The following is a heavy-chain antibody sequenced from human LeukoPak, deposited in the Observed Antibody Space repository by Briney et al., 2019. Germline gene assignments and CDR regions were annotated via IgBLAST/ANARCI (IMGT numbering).Heavy chain of an antibody. CDR3: ASWGDCSGGSFYNYYYYMDV. J-gene: IGHJ6*03. Sequence: GASVKVSCKASGYTFTGYYMHWVRQAPGQGLEWMGWINPNSGGTNYAQKFQGRVTMTRDTSISTAYMELSRLRSDDTAVYYCASWGDCSGGSFYNYYYYMDVWGKGTTVTVSS. D-gene: IGHD2-15*01. CDR1: GYTFTGYY. V-gene: IGHV1-2*02. CDR2: INPNSGGT.